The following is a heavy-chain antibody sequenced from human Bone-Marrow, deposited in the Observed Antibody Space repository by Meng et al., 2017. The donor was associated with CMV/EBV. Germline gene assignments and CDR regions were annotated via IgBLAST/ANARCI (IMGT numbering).Heavy chain of an antibody. V-gene: IGHV1-2*02. CDR3: ARFGYCSSTSCLYYFDD. CDR2: INPNSGGT. Sequence: ASVKVSCKASGYTFTGYYMHWVRQAPGQGLEWMGWINPNSGGTNYAQKFQGRVTMTRDTSISTAYMELSRLRSDDTAVYYCARFGYCSSTSCLYYFDDWGPGKLVNVSS. D-gene: IGHD2-2*03. CDR1: GYTFTGYY. J-gene: IGHJ4*02.